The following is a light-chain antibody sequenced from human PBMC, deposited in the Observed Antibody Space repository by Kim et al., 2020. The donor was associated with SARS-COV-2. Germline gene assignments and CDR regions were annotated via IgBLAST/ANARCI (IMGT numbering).Light chain of an antibody. CDR2: KAS. CDR1: QNIDTS. Sequence: RSASVGDRGTITCRTSQNIDTSLAWFQQKSGKAPKLLSYKASSLENGVPSRFSGSGSGTEFTLTISSLQPDDFATCYCHQYYRFSTFGQGTKLEIK. CDR3: HQYYRFST. V-gene: IGKV1-5*03. J-gene: IGKJ2*01.